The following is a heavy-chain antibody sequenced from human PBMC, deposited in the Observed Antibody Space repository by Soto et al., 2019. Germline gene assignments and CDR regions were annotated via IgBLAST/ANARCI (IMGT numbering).Heavy chain of an antibody. CDR2: INHTGST. CDR3: ARGGKQQLVRRDWFDP. Sequence: SETLSLTCAVYGGSFMAYYWSWRREPPGKGLEWIGEINHTGSTIYNPSLKNRLTISVDTSKSQLSLKLSSVTAADTAVYYCARGGKQQLVRRDWFDPWGQGTLVTVS. J-gene: IGHJ5*02. CDR1: GGSFMAYY. V-gene: IGHV4-34*01. D-gene: IGHD6-13*01.